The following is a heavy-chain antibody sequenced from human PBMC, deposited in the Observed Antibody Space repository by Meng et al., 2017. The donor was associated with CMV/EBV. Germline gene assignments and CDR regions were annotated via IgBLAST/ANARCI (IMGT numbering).Heavy chain of an antibody. CDR3: TIDIAAAASP. V-gene: IGHV3-15*01. D-gene: IGHD6-13*01. CDR2: IKRKSKGGTT. CDR1: GFNLSNDW. Sequence: CAAYGFNLSNDWMGWVRQDAGKGMEWVGRIKRKSKGGTTDYAAPVKGRFTISRDDSKNTLYLQMNSLKTEDTAVYYCTIDIAAAASPWGQGTLVTV. J-gene: IGHJ5*02.